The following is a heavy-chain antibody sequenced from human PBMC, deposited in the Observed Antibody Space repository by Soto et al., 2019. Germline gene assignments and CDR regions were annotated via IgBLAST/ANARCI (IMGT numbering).Heavy chain of an antibody. CDR1: GISIRSDNW. V-gene: IGHV4-4*02. CDR2: IYHTGGT. Sequence: QVQLQESGPGLVKPSGTLSLTCAVSGISIRSDNWWSWVRQPPGKGLEWMGEIYHTGGTFYNPSLKSRVNVSLDKSNNQFSLRLTSVTAADTAVYYCAKNICYGGRCDTAFQIWGQGTTVTVSP. D-gene: IGHD2-15*01. J-gene: IGHJ3*02. CDR3: AKNICYGGRCDTAFQI.